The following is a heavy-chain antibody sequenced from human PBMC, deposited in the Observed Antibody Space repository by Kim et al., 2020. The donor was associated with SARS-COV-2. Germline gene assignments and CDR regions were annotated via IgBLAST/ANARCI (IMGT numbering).Heavy chain of an antibody. V-gene: IGHV3-66*01. CDR3: AGDIDSTIWSDH. CDR2: IYGSDET. CDR1: GYSVRDYY. D-gene: IGHD6-13*01. J-gene: IGHJ5*02. Sequence: GGSLRLSCAVSGYSVRDYYMSWVRQAPGKGLEKVALIYGSDETYYSESVRGRFTISRDNSKNTLFLQMNSLRAADTAVYYCAGDIDSTIWSDHWGQGTLVTVSS.